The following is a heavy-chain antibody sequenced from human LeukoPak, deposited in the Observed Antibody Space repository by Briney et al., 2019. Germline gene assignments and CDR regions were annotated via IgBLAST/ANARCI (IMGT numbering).Heavy chain of an antibody. CDR2: FYTSGTT. D-gene: IGHD1-7*01. CDR3: ARCRHGNCDYFDY. V-gene: IGHV4-4*07. Sequence: SETLSLTCTVSGGSFTSDYWSWIRQPAGKGLEWIGRFYTSGTTNYNPSLKSRVTMSADTSKNQFSPKLRSVTAADTAVYYCARCRHGNCDYFDYWGQGTLVTVSS. CDR1: GGSFTSDY. J-gene: IGHJ4*02.